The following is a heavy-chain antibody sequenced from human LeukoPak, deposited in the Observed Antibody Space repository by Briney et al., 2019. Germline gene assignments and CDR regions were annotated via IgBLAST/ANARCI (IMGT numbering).Heavy chain of an antibody. D-gene: IGHD3-22*01. J-gene: IGHJ4*02. CDR3: AKLGFDSSGTHSLVDY. CDR1: GFTFSSYG. V-gene: IGHV3-30*18. CDR2: VSYDGSKK. Sequence: GGSLRLSCAASGFTFSSYGMHWVRQPPGKGLEWVGFVSYDGSKKFYADFVKGRFSISRDNSKNTLYVQMNSLGAEDTALYYCAKLGFDSSGTHSLVDYWGQGTPVTVSS.